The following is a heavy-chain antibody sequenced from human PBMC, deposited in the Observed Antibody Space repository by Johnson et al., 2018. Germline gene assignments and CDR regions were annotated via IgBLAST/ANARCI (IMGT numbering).Heavy chain of an antibody. CDR1: GFTFDDYA. CDR2: ISWNRGSI. Sequence: VQLVQSGGGLVQPGRSLRLSCAASGFTFDDYAMHWVRQAPGKGLEWVSGISWNRGSIGYADSVKGRFTISRENAKKSRYLQMNRLRAEDTAWYYCAKKKVHIVVVAAIGAFDIWGQGTMVTVSS. J-gene: IGHJ3*02. V-gene: IGHV3-9*01. D-gene: IGHD2-21*02. CDR3: AKKKVHIVVVAAIGAFDI.